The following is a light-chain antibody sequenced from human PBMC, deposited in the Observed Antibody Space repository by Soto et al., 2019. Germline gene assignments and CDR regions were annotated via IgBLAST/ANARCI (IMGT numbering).Light chain of an antibody. J-gene: IGLJ1*01. Sequence: QSALTQPASVSGSPGQSITISCTGTRSDVGGYNYVYWHQQHPGKAPKLMIYDVTNRPSGVSDRFSGSKSGNTASLTISGLQAEDEADYYCSSYTSSSTYVFGAGTKVTVL. CDR2: DVT. CDR3: SSYTSSSTYV. CDR1: RSDVGGYNY. V-gene: IGLV2-14*01.